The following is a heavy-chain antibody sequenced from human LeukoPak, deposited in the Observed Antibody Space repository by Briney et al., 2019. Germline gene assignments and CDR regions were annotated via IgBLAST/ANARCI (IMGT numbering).Heavy chain of an antibody. D-gene: IGHD3-16*02. CDR2: IYYSGST. CDR1: GGSISSYY. CDR3: ARGYYDYVWGSYREPNFDY. V-gene: IGHV4-59*08. J-gene: IGHJ4*02. Sequence: SETLSLTCTVSGGSISSYYWSWIRQPPGKGLEWIGYIYYSGSTNYNPSLKSRVTISVDTSKNQFSLKLSSVTAADTAVYYCARGYYDYVWGSYREPNFDYWGQGTLVTVSS.